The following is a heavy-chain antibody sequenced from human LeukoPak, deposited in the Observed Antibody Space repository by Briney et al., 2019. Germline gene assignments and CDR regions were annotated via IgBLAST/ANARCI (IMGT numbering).Heavy chain of an antibody. CDR3: ARRRAEGGSNGHYNWFDP. Sequence: SQTLSLTCTVSGDSINDYYWGWIRQPPGKGLERIGYIYYSGRTKYNPSLQSRVTISVDTSKNQFSLKLSSVTAADTAVYYCARRRAEGGSNGHYNWFDPWGQGTLVTVSS. D-gene: IGHD6-13*01. CDR1: GDSINDYY. V-gene: IGHV4-59*08. J-gene: IGHJ5*02. CDR2: IYYSGRT.